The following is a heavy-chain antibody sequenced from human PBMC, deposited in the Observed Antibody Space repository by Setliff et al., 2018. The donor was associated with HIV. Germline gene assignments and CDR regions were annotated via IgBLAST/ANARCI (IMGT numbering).Heavy chain of an antibody. CDR3: ARENYDGRGYYYDFDY. D-gene: IGHD3-22*01. CDR1: GYTFTSYG. Sequence: SVKVSCKASGYTFTSYGISWVRQAPGQGLEWMGGIIPILGIANYAKKFQGRVTITADESTSTAYMELSSLRSEDTAVYYCARENYDGRGYYYDFDYRGQGTLVTVSS. J-gene: IGHJ4*02. V-gene: IGHV1-69*10. CDR2: IIPILGIA.